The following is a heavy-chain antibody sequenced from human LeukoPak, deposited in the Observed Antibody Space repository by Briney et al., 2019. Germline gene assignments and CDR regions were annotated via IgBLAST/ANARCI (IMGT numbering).Heavy chain of an antibody. CDR2: MNPNSGNT. Sequence: ASVKVSCKASGYTFTSYDINRVRQATGQGLEWMGWMNPNSGNTGYAQKFQGRVTMTRNTSISTAYMELSSLRSEDTAVYYCARGFRENPPGRSSSGGNWFDPWGQGTLVTVSS. V-gene: IGHV1-8*01. CDR1: GYTFTSYD. D-gene: IGHD6-6*01. J-gene: IGHJ5*02. CDR3: ARGFRENPPGRSSSGGNWFDP.